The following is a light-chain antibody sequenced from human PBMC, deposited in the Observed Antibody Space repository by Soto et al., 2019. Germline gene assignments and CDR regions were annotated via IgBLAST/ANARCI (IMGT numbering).Light chain of an antibody. Sequence: QSALTQPPSASGSPGQSVTISCTGTSSDVGGYNYVSWYQQHPGKAPKLMIYEVTTRPSGVPDRFSGSKSGNTASLTVSGLQAEDEADYYCSSYAGSNNLVFGGGT. J-gene: IGLJ2*01. CDR3: SSYAGSNNLV. CDR1: SSDVGGYNY. CDR2: EVT. V-gene: IGLV2-8*01.